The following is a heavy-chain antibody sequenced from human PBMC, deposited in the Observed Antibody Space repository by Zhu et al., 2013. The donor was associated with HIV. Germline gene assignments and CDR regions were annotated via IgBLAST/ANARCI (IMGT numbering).Heavy chain of an antibody. CDR3: ARPYCGGDCYSPNSGDYYYYGMDV. CDR2: ISAYNGNT. CDR1: GYTFTSYG. Sequence: QVQLVQSGAEVKKPGASVKVSCKASGYTFTSYGISWVRQAPGQGLEWMGWISAYNGNTNYAQKLQGRVTMTTDTSTSTAYMELRSLRSDDTAVYYCARPYCGGDCYSPNSGDYYYYGMDVWGRRDRRSPSP. V-gene: IGHV1-18*04. D-gene: IGHD2-21*02. J-gene: IGHJ6*02.